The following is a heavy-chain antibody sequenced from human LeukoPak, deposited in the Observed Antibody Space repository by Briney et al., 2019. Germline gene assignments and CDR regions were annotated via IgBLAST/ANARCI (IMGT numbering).Heavy chain of an antibody. Sequence: SETLSLTCTVSGGSIRSYYWSWIRQPPGKGLEWIGCIYYSGSTNYNPSLKSRVTISVDTSKNQFSLKLSSVTAADTAVYYCARGVTIFGVNNYYYYYGMDVWGQGTTVTVSS. CDR3: ARGVTIFGVNNYYYYYGMDV. J-gene: IGHJ6*02. CDR1: GGSIRSYY. CDR2: IYYSGST. D-gene: IGHD3-3*01. V-gene: IGHV4-59*01.